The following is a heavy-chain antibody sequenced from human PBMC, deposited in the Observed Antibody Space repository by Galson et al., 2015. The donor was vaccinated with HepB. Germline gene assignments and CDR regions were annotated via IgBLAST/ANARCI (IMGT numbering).Heavy chain of an antibody. CDR1: GDSVSSNSAA. V-gene: IGHV6-1*01. CDR2: TYYRSKWYN. Sequence: CAISGDSVSSNSAAWNWIRQSPPRGLEWLGRTYYRSKWYNDYAVSVKSRITINPDTSKNQFSLQLNSVTPEDTAVYYCALERGTNTLDYWGQGTLVTVSS. CDR3: ALERGTNTLDY. J-gene: IGHJ4*02. D-gene: IGHD5-12*01.